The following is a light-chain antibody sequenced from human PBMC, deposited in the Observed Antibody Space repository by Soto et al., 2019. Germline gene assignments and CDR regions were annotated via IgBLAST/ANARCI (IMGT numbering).Light chain of an antibody. Sequence: EIVMTQSPGTLSLSPGERATLSCRASQSVSSNFLAWYQQRPGQAPRLLMDGASSRAAGIPDRFSGSGSGTDFTLTIRRLESEDVAVSFCHPYTRSAIFTFGPATTVDIK. CDR2: GAS. J-gene: IGKJ3*01. CDR1: QSVSSNF. V-gene: IGKV3-20*01. CDR3: HPYTRSAIFT.